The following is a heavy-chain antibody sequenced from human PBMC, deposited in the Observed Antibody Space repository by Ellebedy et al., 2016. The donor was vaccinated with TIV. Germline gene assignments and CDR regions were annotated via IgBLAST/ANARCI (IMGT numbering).Heavy chain of an antibody. D-gene: IGHD6-19*01. Sequence: GGSLRLSXAASGFSFRTYWMHWVRQVPGQGLVWVSRINSDGSITTYADSVQGRFTISRDNTKKTLYLQMTSLRAEDTAVYYCVLMSSVVGTYWGQGTMVTVSS. CDR2: INSDGSIT. CDR3: VLMSSVVGTY. V-gene: IGHV3-74*01. J-gene: IGHJ4*02. CDR1: GFSFRTYW.